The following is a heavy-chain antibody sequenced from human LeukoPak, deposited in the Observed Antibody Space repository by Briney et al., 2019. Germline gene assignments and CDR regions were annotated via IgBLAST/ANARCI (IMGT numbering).Heavy chain of an antibody. CDR1: GFTFTNYY. CDR2: INQDGSTK. V-gene: IGHV3-7*01. J-gene: IGHJ4*02. Sequence: GETLRLAWPASGFTFTNYYISWVRQAPGKVLEWMASINQDGSTKIYVQYVKGRFTISRDNAKRSVYLQMDSLTAEDTAVYYCARSLWREDSWGQGTQVTVSS. D-gene: IGHD3-3*01. CDR3: ARSLWREDS.